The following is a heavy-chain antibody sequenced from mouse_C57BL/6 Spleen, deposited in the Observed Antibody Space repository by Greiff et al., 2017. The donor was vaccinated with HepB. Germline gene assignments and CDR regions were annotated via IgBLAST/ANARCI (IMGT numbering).Heavy chain of an antibody. CDR3: ARVGDYYGSSYKNFDY. J-gene: IGHJ2*01. D-gene: IGHD1-1*01. CDR2: FHPYNDDT. CDR1: GYTFTTYP. V-gene: IGHV1-47*01. Sequence: QVQLQQSGAELVKPGASVKMSCKASGYTFTTYPIEWMKQNHGKSLEWIGNFHPYNDDTKYNEKFKGKATLTVEKSSGTVYLELSRLTSDDSAVYYCARVGDYYGSSYKNFDYWGQGTTLTVSS.